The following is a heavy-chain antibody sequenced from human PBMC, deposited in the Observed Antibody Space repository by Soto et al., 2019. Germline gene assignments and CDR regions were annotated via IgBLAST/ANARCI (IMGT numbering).Heavy chain of an antibody. J-gene: IGHJ6*02. CDR1: GESVSINRAA. CDR3: ARVRETDPLGYCSGGSCYGMDV. CDR2: TYYRSKWYN. V-gene: IGHV6-1*01. D-gene: IGHD2-15*01. Sequence: TCASCGESVSINRAAWNWIRQSPSRGLEWLGRTYYRSKWYNDYAVSVKSRITINPDTSKNQFSLQLNSVTPEDTAVDYCARVRETDPLGYCSGGSCYGMDVWGEGTTVTGSS.